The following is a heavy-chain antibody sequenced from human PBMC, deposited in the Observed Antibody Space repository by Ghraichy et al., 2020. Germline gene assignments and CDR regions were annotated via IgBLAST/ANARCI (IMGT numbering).Heavy chain of an antibody. D-gene: IGHD2-15*01. CDR3: ALSGKGGYNYYYMDV. J-gene: IGHJ6*03. Sequence: GESLNISCKGSGYTFTSYWIGWVRQMPGKGLQWMGIIYPGDSDTRYSPSFQGQVTISADKSISTAYLQWSSLKASDTAMYFCALSGKGGYNYYYMDVWGKGTTVTVSS. V-gene: IGHV5-51*01. CDR2: IYPGDSDT. CDR1: GYTFTSYW.